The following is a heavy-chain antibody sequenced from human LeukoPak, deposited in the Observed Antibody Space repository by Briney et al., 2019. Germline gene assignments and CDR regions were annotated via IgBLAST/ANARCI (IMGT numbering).Heavy chain of an antibody. CDR2: IYTSGST. CDR3: ARPIDYGDAFDI. D-gene: IGHD4-17*01. Sequence: PSETLSLTCTVSGGSISSGSYYWSWIRQPAGKGLEWIGRIYTSGSTYYNPSLKSRVTISVDTSKNQFSLKLSSVTAADTAVYYCARPIDYGDAFDIWGQGTMVTVSS. CDR1: GGSISSGSYY. V-gene: IGHV4-61*02. J-gene: IGHJ3*02.